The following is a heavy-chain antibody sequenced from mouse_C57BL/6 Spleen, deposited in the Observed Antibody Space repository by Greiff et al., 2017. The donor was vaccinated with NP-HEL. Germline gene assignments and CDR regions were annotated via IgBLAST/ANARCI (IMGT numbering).Heavy chain of an antibody. V-gene: IGHV1-69*01. Sequence: QVQLQQPGAELVMPGASVKLSCKASGYTFTSYWMHWVKQRPGQGLAWIGEIDPSDSYTNYNQKFKGKSTLTVDKSSSTAYMQLSSLTSEDSAVYYCARAGGTGGYFDVWGTGTTVTVSS. D-gene: IGHD4-1*01. CDR2: IDPSDSYT. J-gene: IGHJ1*03. CDR1: GYTFTSYW. CDR3: ARAGGTGGYFDV.